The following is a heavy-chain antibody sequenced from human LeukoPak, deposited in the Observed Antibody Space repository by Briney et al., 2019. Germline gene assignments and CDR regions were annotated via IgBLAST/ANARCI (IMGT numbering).Heavy chain of an antibody. V-gene: IGHV1-18*01. Sequence: ASVKVSCKTFGYPFTSYGISWVRQAPGQGLEWMGWISAYNGNTNYAQKVQGRVTMTTDTSTSTAYMELRSLRSDDTAVYYCARDRWYSRNWNDAVDIWGQGTMVTVSS. CDR1: GYPFTSYG. D-gene: IGHD6-13*01. CDR2: ISAYNGNT. J-gene: IGHJ3*02. CDR3: ARDRWYSRNWNDAVDI.